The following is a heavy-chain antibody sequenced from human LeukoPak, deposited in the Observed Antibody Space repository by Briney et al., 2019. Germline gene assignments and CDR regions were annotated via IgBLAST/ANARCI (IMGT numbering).Heavy chain of an antibody. V-gene: IGHV3-48*02. CDR1: GFTFSIYD. CDR2: ITSGNRRI. CDR3: ATTFGSSGHYFDS. D-gene: IGHD6-13*01. J-gene: IGHJ4*02. Sequence: PGGSLRLSCAAFGFTFSIYDMNWVRQSPGKGLEWISDITSGNRRIYYADSVRGRFTISRDDSKNSVYLQMNSLRDEDTAVYYCATTFGSSGHYFDSWGQGTLVTVSS.